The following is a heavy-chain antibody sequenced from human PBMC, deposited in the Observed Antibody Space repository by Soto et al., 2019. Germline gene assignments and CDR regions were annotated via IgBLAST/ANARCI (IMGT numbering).Heavy chain of an antibody. Sequence: ASVKVSCKASGYTFTGYYMHWVRQAPGQGLEWMGWINPNSGGTNYAQKFQGRVTMTRDTSISTAYMELSRLRSDDTAVYYCAREMDCSGGSCSHSGYGMDVWGQGTTVTVSS. CDR2: INPNSGGT. V-gene: IGHV1-2*02. CDR1: GYTFTGYY. D-gene: IGHD2-15*01. J-gene: IGHJ6*02. CDR3: AREMDCSGGSCSHSGYGMDV.